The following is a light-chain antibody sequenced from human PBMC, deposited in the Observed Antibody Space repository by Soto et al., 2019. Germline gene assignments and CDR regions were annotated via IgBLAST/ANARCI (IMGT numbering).Light chain of an antibody. CDR2: EIY. J-gene: IGLJ2*01. CDR1: STDVGGYIY. Sequence: QSVLTQPASVSGSLGQSITLSCTGTSTDVGGYIYVSWYQQYPGKAPKLIIFEIYNRPSGVSDRFSGSRSGNTASLTISSLQTEDEADYYCSSYSSSIKILFGGGTKLTVL. V-gene: IGLV2-14*01. CDR3: SSYSSSIKIL.